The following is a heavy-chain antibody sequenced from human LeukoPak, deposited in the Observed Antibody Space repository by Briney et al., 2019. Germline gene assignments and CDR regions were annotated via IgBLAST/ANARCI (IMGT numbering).Heavy chain of an antibody. CDR3: VRESSGYAS. D-gene: IGHD3-22*01. CDR2: VTGEGSS. J-gene: IGHJ5*02. Sequence: GGSLRLSCAASGFIFNNYWMHWVRQHPGKEPVWVARVTGEGSSIYADSVKGRFTISRDNAKNRVSLQMNSLRVEDTGVYYCVRESSGYASWGQGTLVTVSS. CDR1: GFIFNNYW. V-gene: IGHV3-74*01.